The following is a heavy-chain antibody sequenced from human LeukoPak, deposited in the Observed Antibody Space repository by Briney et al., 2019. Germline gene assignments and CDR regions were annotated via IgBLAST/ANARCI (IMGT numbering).Heavy chain of an antibody. CDR3: AREVNADYNYGMDV. Sequence: PGGSLRLSCAASGLTFSSYAMHWVRQAPGKGLEWVSVISYDGTNKYYADSVKGRFTISRDNSKNTLYLQMNSLRAEDTAVYYCAREVNADYNYGMDVWGQGTTVTVSS. CDR1: GLTFSSYA. V-gene: IGHV3-30-3*01. CDR2: ISYDGTNK. D-gene: IGHD4/OR15-4a*01. J-gene: IGHJ6*02.